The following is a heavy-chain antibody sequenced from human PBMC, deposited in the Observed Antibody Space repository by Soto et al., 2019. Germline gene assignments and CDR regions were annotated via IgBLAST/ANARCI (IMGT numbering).Heavy chain of an antibody. V-gene: IGHV4-59*08. Sequence: SETLSLTCTVSGGSISSYYWSWIRQPPGKGLEWIGYIYYSGSTNYNPSLKSRVTISVDTSKNQFSLKLGSVPAADAAVYYCARHPDRLTTVTTFFDYWGQGTLVTVSS. CDR3: ARHPDRLTTVTTFFDY. J-gene: IGHJ4*02. D-gene: IGHD4-17*01. CDR2: IYYSGST. CDR1: GGSISSYY.